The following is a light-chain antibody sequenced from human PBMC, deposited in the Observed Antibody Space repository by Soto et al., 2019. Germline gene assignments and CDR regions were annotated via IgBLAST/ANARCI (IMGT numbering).Light chain of an antibody. CDR2: IDD. Sequence: QSVLTQPPSASGTPGQRVTISCSGSSSNVGSNTVSWYQQLPGTAPKVLIYIDDQRPSGVPDRFSGSRSGSSASLAISGLQSGDEADCYCASWDDSLNGWVIGGGTKLTVL. V-gene: IGLV1-44*01. J-gene: IGLJ3*02. CDR1: SSNVGSNT. CDR3: ASWDDSLNGWV.